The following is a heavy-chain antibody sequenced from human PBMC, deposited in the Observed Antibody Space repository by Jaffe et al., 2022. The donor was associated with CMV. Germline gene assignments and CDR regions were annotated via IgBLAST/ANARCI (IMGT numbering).Heavy chain of an antibody. D-gene: IGHD6-13*01. CDR3: ARGGGAAAGD. J-gene: IGHJ1*01. V-gene: IGHV4-34*01. CDR1: GGSLSDYY. Sequence: QVELQQWGAGLLKPSETLSLTCAVYGGSLSDYYWSWIRQSPGKGLEWIGEIDPSGNTDYNPSLKGRVTMSLDTSKNQFSLKLSSVTAADTAVYYCARGGGAAAGDWGRGTRVTVSS. CDR2: IDPSGNT.